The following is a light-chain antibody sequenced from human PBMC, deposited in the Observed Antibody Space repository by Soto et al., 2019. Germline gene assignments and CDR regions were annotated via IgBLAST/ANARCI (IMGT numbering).Light chain of an antibody. CDR1: SGHSSYA. Sequence: QPVLTQSPSAYASLGASVKLTCTLSSGHSSYAIAWHQQQPEKGPRYFMKLNSDGRHSKGDGIPDRFSGSSSGAERYLTISSLQSEDEADYYCQTWGTGIQVFGTGTKLTVL. CDR3: QTWGTGIQV. V-gene: IGLV4-69*01. J-gene: IGLJ1*01. CDR2: LNSDGRH.